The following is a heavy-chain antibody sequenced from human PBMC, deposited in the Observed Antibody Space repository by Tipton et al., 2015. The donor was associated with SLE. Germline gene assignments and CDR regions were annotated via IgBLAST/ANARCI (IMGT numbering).Heavy chain of an antibody. Sequence: TLSLTCAVSGGSISSGGYSWSWIRQPPGKGLEWIGYIYHSGSTYYNPSLKSRVTISVDRSKNQFSLKLSSVTAADTAVYYCARQKSGSSSWYYWGQGTLVTVSS. CDR3: ARQKSGSSSWYY. D-gene: IGHD6-13*01. CDR1: GGSISSGGYS. V-gene: IGHV4-30-2*01. J-gene: IGHJ4*02. CDR2: IYHSGST.